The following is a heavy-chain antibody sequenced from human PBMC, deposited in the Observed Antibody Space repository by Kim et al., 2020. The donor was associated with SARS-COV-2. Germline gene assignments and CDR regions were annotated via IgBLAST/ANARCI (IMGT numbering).Heavy chain of an antibody. J-gene: IGHJ3*02. CDR2: IYYSGST. V-gene: IGHV4-39*07. CDR1: GGSISSSSYY. D-gene: IGHD3-22*01. Sequence: SETLSLTCTVSGGSISSSSYYWGWIRQPPGKGLEWIGSIYYSGSTYYNPSLKSRVTISVDTSKNQFSLKLSSVTAADTAVYYCARLPPGGYFAFDIWGQGTMVTVSS. CDR3: ARLPPGGYFAFDI.